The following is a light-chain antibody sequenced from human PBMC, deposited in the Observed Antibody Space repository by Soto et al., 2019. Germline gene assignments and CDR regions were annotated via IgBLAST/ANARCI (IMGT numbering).Light chain of an antibody. Sequence: EIVLTQSPATLSLSPGERATLSCRASQSVSSYLAWYQQRPGQAPRLLIYDASNRATGIPARFSGSGSGTDFTLTISSLEPEDFAVYYCQQRSNWPHLTFGGGTKVEIK. CDR1: QSVSSY. CDR2: DAS. J-gene: IGKJ4*01. CDR3: QQRSNWPHLT. V-gene: IGKV3-11*01.